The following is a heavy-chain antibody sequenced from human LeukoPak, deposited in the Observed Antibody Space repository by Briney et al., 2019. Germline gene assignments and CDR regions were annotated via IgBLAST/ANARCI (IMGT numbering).Heavy chain of an antibody. V-gene: IGHV4-59*01. CDR2: IYYSGST. Sequence: PSETLSLTCTVSGGSISSYYWSWIRQPPGKGLEWIGYIYYSGSTNYNPSLKSRVTISVDTSKNQFSLKLSSVTAADMAVYYCARVTVTPLLTFDYWGQGTLVTVSS. CDR1: GGSISSYY. CDR3: ARVTVTPLLTFDY. D-gene: IGHD4-17*01. J-gene: IGHJ4*02.